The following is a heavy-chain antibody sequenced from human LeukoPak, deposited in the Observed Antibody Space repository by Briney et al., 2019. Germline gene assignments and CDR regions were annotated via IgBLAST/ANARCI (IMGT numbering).Heavy chain of an antibody. CDR2: IYHSGST. V-gene: IGHV4-4*02. D-gene: IGHD3-22*01. CDR1: GGSISSSNW. Sequence: SETLSLTCAVSGGSISSSNWWSWVRQPPGKGLEWIGEIYHSGSTNYNPSLKSRVTISVDKSKNQFSLKLSSVTAADTAVYYCARESYNEITMIVVPRGRWFDPWGQGTLVTVSS. CDR3: ARESYNEITMIVVPRGRWFDP. J-gene: IGHJ5*02.